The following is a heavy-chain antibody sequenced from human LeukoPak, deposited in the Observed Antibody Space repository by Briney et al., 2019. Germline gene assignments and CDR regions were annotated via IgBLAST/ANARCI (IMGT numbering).Heavy chain of an antibody. Sequence: PGGPLKLSGQATGLTFSTFGMVWFGKAPGQGWEGVPTISGSGGNMYQADSVKGRFTISRDNSRSTLYLQMNSLRAEDTAVYYCAKDAGPQQLVFFDSWGQGTLVTVSS. CDR2: ISGSGGNM. V-gene: IGHV3-23*01. CDR3: AKDAGPQQLVFFDS. CDR1: GLTFSTFG. D-gene: IGHD6-6*01. J-gene: IGHJ4*02.